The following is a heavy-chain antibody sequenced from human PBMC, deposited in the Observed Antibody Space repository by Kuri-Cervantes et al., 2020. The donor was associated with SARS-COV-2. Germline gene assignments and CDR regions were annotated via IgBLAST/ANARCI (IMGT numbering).Heavy chain of an antibody. CDR2: FGPEDGET. D-gene: IGHD3-10*01. J-gene: IGHJ4*02. CDR1: GYSFSSYD. V-gene: IGHV1-24*01. CDR3: ATDLMVRGVIRLDY. Sequence: ASVKVSCKASGYSFSSYDINWVRQAPGEGLEWMGGFGPEDGETIYAQKFQGRVTMTEDTSTDTAYVELSSLRSEDTAVYYCATDLMVRGVIRLDYWGQGTLVTVSS.